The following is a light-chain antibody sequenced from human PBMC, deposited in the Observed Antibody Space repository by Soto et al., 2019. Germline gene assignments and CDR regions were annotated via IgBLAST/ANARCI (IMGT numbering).Light chain of an antibody. V-gene: IGKV1-5*03. Sequence: DIQMTQSPSTLSASVGDRVIITCRASQSISTWLAWYQQKPGKAPKLLIYKASSLESGVPSRFSGSGSGTEFTLTINRLQPDDCATYYCQQYNSSPFTFGQGTKLEIK. CDR2: KAS. CDR3: QQYNSSPFT. J-gene: IGKJ2*01. CDR1: QSISTW.